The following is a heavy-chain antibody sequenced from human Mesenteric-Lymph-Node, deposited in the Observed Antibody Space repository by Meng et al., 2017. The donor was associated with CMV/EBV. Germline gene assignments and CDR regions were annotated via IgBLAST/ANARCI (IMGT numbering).Heavy chain of an antibody. J-gene: IGHJ4*02. CDR3: ARATRDYFDY. V-gene: IGHV4-59*01. D-gene: IGHD6-6*01. CDR2: IYYSGST. Sequence: GSLRLSCTVSGGSISSYYWSWSRQPPGKGLEWIGYIYYSGSTNYNPSLKSRVTISVDTSKNQFSLKLSSVTAADTAVYYCARATRDYFDYWGQGTLVTVSS. CDR1: GGSISSYY.